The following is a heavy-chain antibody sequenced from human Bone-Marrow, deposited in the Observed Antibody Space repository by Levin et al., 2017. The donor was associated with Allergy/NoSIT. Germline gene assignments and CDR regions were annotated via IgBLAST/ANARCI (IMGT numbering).Heavy chain of an antibody. CDR2: ISPYNGDT. V-gene: IGHV1-18*01. CDR1: GYSFTNFG. Sequence: ASVKVSCKASGYSFTNFGLSWVRQAPGQGLEWMGWISPYNGDTHYAQKFQGRVTMTTDTSTSTAYMELRSLRADDTAVYYCARELADPAADTFDIWGQATMVAVSS. CDR3: ARELADPAADTFDI. D-gene: IGHD2-2*01. J-gene: IGHJ3*02.